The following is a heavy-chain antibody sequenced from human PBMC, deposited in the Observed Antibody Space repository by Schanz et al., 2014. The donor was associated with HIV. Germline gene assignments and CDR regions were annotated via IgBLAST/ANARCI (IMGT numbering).Heavy chain of an antibody. Sequence: QVQLQESGPGLVKPSQTLSLTCTVSGGSISSGGYYWSWIRQHPGKGLEWIGYIYYRGTTHYNPSLKSRVTISIDTSKNRFSLNLNSVTAPDTAVYYCVRLELSYWYFDLWGRGTLVTVSS. CDR2: IYYRGTT. CDR1: GGSISSGGYY. V-gene: IGHV4-31*08. J-gene: IGHJ2*01. D-gene: IGHD3-3*01. CDR3: VRLELSYWYFDL.